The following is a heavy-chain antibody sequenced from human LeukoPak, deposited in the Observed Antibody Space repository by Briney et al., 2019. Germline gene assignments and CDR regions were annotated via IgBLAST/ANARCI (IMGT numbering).Heavy chain of an antibody. D-gene: IGHD6-19*01. Sequence: GGSLRLSCAASGFTFSSYAMSWVRQAPGKGLEWVSAISGSGGSTYYADSVKGRFTIPRDNSKNTLYLQMNSLRAEDTAVYYCAKGGSGWSLLHDAFDIWGQGTMVTVSS. CDR2: ISGSGGST. CDR1: GFTFSSYA. J-gene: IGHJ3*02. V-gene: IGHV3-23*01. CDR3: AKGGSGWSLLHDAFDI.